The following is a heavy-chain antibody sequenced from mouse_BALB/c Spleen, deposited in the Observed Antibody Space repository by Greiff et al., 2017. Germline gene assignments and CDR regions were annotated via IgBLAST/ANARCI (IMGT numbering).Heavy chain of an antibody. V-gene: IGHV1-87*01. J-gene: IGHJ3*01. Sequence: QVQLQQSGAELARPGASVKLSCKASGYTFTSYWMQWVKQRPGQGLEWIGAIYPGDGDTRYTQKFKGKATLTADKSSSTAYMQLSSLASEDSAVYYCARTYYDRAWFAYWGQGTLVTVSA. D-gene: IGHD2-4*01. CDR3: ARTYYDRAWFAY. CDR1: GYTFTSYW. CDR2: IYPGDGDT.